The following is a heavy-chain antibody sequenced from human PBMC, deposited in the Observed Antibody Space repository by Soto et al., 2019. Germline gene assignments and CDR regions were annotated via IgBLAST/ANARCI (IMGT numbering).Heavy chain of an antibody. D-gene: IGHD2-2*01. CDR3: AASVGYCSSTSCYYYYYYMDV. J-gene: IGHJ6*03. Sequence: SVKVSCKASGGTFSSYTISWVRQAPGQGLEWMGRIIPILGIANYAQKFQGRVTITADKSTSTAYMELSSLRSEDTAVYYCAASVGYCSSTSCYYYYYYMDVWGKGTTVTVSS. CDR1: GGTFSSYT. CDR2: IIPILGIA. V-gene: IGHV1-69*02.